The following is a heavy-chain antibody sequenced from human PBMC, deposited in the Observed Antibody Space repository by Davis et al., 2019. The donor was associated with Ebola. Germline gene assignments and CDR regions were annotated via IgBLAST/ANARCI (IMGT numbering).Heavy chain of an antibody. V-gene: IGHV3-23*01. Sequence: GGSLRLSCTDSVITFSSYAMTWVRQAPGKGLEWVSAISGSGGSTYYADSVKGRFTISRDNSKKTLYLQMNSLRAEDTAVYYCARSGLSFGVVKYHYGMDAWGKGTTVTASS. CDR2: ISGSGGST. J-gene: IGHJ6*04. D-gene: IGHD3-3*01. CDR3: ARSGLSFGVVKYHYGMDA. CDR1: VITFSSYA.